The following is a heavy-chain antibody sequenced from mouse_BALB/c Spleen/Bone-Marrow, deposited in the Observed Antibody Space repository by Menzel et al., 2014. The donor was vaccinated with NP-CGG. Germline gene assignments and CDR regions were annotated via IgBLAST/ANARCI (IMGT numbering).Heavy chain of an antibody. CDR1: GYTFSSYW. D-gene: IGHD4-1*02. CDR3: ARSTGTWDY. V-gene: IGHV1-9*01. Sequence: VQLQQSGVELMKPGASVKISCKATGYTFSSYWIEWVKQRPGHGLEWIGEILPGSGSTNYNEKFKGKAAFTADTSSNTAYMQLSSLTSEDSAVYYCARSTGTWDYWGQGTTLTVSS. CDR2: ILPGSGST. J-gene: IGHJ2*01.